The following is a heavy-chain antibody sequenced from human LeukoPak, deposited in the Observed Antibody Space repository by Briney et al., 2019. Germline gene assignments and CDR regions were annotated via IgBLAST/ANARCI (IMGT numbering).Heavy chain of an antibody. CDR1: GFTFENYW. V-gene: IGHV3-7*01. J-gene: IGHJ5*02. Sequence: PGGSLRLSCAASGFTFENYWMSWVRQAPGKGLEGVANVNQDGRVKYYLDSVKGRLTISRDNAGNSLFLQMDSLRVEDTGIYYCAREAPPHDTSDYDRWGQGTLVTVSS. D-gene: IGHD3-10*01. CDR2: VNQDGRVK. CDR3: AREAPPHDTSDYDR.